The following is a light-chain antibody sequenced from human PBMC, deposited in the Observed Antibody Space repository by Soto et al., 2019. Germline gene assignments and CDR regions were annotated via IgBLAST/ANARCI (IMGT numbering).Light chain of an antibody. CDR2: EVS. J-gene: IGLJ1*01. CDR3: NSYTSKSTGV. V-gene: IGLV2-14*01. CDR1: SRDVGGYNY. Sequence: QSALTQPASVSGSPGQSITISCTGTSRDVGGYNYVSWYQQHPGKAPKLIIYEVSTRPSGVSNRFSGSKSGNTASLTISGLQGEDEAEYYYNSYTSKSTGVFGTGTKLTVL.